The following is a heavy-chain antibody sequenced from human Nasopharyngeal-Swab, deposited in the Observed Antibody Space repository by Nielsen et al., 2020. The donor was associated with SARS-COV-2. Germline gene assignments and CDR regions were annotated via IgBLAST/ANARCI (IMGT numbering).Heavy chain of an antibody. D-gene: IGHD3-3*01. V-gene: IGHV4-31*03. CDR3: ARDSGRSTIFGVVIIDAFDI. CDR1: GGSISSGGYY. J-gene: IGHJ3*02. Sequence: SETLSLTCTVSGGSISSGGYYWSWIRQHPGKGREWIGYIYYSGSTYYNPSLKSRVTISVDTSKNQFSLKLSSVTAADTAVYYCARDSGRSTIFGVVIIDAFDIWGQGTMVTVSS. CDR2: IYYSGST.